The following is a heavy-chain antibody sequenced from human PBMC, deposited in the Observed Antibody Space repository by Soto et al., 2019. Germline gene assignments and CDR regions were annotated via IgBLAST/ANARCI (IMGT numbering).Heavy chain of an antibody. D-gene: IGHD6-13*01. CDR3: TRTSVATPGTY. CDR1: GFTFSDYW. CDR2: IKQDGSEK. J-gene: IGHJ4*02. V-gene: IGHV3-7*05. Sequence: HPGGSLRLSCAASGFTFSDYWMTWVRQAPGKGLEWVANIKQDGSEKYYVDSVKGRFTISRDNAENSLYLQMNSLRAEDTAVYYCTRTSVATPGTYWGQGTLVTVSS.